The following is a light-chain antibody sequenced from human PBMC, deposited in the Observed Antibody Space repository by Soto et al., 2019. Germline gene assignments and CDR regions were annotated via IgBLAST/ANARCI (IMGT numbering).Light chain of an antibody. CDR3: SSFTGSNTLVV. V-gene: IGLV2-14*01. Sequence: QSVLTQPASVSGSPGQSITISCTGTSSDVGGYNYVSWYQQHPGKAPKLMIYDVSNRPSGVSNRFSGSKSGNTASLTISGLQAEDEADYYCSSFTGSNTLVVLGGGTKLTVL. CDR2: DVS. CDR1: SSDVGGYNY. J-gene: IGLJ2*01.